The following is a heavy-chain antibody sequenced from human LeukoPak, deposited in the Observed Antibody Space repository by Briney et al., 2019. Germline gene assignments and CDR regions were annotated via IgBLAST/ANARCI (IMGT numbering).Heavy chain of an antibody. CDR3: ARGDVRHSSGWYFFDK. V-gene: IGHV3-23*01. Sequence: PGGSLRLSCAASGFTFSSYTMTWVRQAPGKGLEWVSPISGSGDSTYYADSVKGRFTISRDNYRNTLYLQMNSLRPEDTAVYYCARGDVRHSSGWYFFDKWGQGTLVTVSS. J-gene: IGHJ4*02. CDR1: GFTFSSYT. CDR2: ISGSGDST. D-gene: IGHD6-19*01.